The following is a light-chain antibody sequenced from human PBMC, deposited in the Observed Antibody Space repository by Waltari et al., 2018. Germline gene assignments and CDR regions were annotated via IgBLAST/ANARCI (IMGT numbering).Light chain of an antibody. CDR1: SRDVGGYNY. CDR3: SSYAGSNNV. J-gene: IGLJ1*01. Sequence: QSALTQPPSASGSPGQSVTISCTGTSRDVGGYNYVSWYQQHPGKAPKLMIYEVSTRPSGVPDRFSGSKSGNTASLTVSGLQAEDEADYYCSSYAGSNNVFGTGTKVTVL. V-gene: IGLV2-8*01. CDR2: EVS.